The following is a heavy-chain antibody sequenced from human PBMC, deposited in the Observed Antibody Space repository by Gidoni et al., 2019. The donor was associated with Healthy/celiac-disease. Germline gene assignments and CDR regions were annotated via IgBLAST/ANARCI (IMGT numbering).Heavy chain of an antibody. CDR2: LHSDGSST. V-gene: IGHV3-74*01. CDR3: ARDQGSEVTMVRGVIQTYNWFDP. Sequence: EVQLVESGGGIVQPGGYMRHSCAASGLTFSNDWKHWVRRAPGKGLVWVSRLHSDGSSTIYADSVKCRFTISRDNAKNTLYLQINSLIAEDTAVYYCARDQGSEVTMVRGVIQTYNWFDPWGQGTLVTVSS. D-gene: IGHD3-10*01. CDR1: GLTFSNDW. J-gene: IGHJ5*02.